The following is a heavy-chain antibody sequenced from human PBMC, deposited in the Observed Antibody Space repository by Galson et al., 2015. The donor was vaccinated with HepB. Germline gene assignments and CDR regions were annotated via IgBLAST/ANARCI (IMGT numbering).Heavy chain of an antibody. CDR3: TTDIEPSITMAFDP. Sequence: SLRLSCAASGFTFSNAWMSWVRQAPGKGLEWVGRIESKTDGGTTDYAAPVKGRFTISRDDSKNTPYLQMNSLKTEDTAVYYCTTDIEPSITMAFDPWGQGALVTVSS. CDR1: GFTFSNAW. J-gene: IGHJ5*02. D-gene: IGHD3-10*01. CDR2: IESKTDGGTT. V-gene: IGHV3-15*04.